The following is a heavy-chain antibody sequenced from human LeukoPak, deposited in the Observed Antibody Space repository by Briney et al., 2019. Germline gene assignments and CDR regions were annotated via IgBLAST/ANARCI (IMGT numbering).Heavy chain of an antibody. J-gene: IGHJ4*02. V-gene: IGHV1-69*04. CDR1: GGTFSSYA. CDR3: ARMSDYYGSGSYSDY. Sequence: VASVKVSCKASGGTFSSYAISWVRQAPGQGLEWMGRIIPILGIANYAQKFQGRVTITADKSTSTAYMELSSLRSEDTAVYYCARMSDYYGSGSYSDYWGQGTLVTVSS. CDR2: IIPILGIA. D-gene: IGHD3-10*01.